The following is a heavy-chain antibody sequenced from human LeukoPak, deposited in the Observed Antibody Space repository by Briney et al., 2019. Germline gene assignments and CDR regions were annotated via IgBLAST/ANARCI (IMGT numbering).Heavy chain of an antibody. J-gene: IGHJ5*02. CDR3: VRVPQRVPHNWFDP. D-gene: IGHD1-1*01. CDR1: GYTFNTND. CDR2: MNPHSGSV. V-gene: IGHV1-8*02. Sequence: ASVKVSCKASGYTFNTNDINWVRQATGQGLERMGWMNPHSGSVGYAQKFQGRVIMTWDTSISTAYMELSSLTSDDTAVYYCVRVPQRVPHNWFDPWGQGTLVTVSS.